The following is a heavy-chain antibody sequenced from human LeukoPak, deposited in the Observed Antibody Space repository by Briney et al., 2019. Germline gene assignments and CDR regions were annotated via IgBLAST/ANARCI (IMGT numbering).Heavy chain of an antibody. Sequence: PGRSLRLSCAASGFTFSSYAMHWVRQAPGKGLEWVAVISYDGSNKYYADSVKGRFTISRDNSKNTLYLQMNSLRAEDTAVYYCARDRYSETYEIQNAFDIWGQGTMVTVSS. CDR3: ARDRYSETYEIQNAFDI. V-gene: IGHV3-30-3*01. CDR2: ISYDGSNK. D-gene: IGHD5-12*01. J-gene: IGHJ3*02. CDR1: GFTFSSYA.